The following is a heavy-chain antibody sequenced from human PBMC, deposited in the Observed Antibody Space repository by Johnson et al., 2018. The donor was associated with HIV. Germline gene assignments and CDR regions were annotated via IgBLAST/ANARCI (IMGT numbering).Heavy chain of an antibody. J-gene: IGHJ3*02. D-gene: IGHD3-9*01. CDR2: IKIKTDGGTP. Sequence: VQLVESGGGLVKPGGSLRLSCAASGFSFSNAWMSWVRQAPENGLEWVGRIKIKTDGGTPDYAAPVKGRLTSTSDDSKNTLYLQMNSLRAEATALYYCARRVRGYFSWLPGRGDGFDIWGQGTMLTVSS. CDR3: ARRVRGYFSWLPGRGDGFDI. V-gene: IGHV3-15*05. CDR1: GFSFSNAW.